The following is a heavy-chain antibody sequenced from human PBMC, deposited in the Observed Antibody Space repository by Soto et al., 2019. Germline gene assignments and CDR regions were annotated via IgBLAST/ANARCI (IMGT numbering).Heavy chain of an antibody. CDR3: AKEGTIAVAGTYYYGMDI. J-gene: IGHJ6*02. V-gene: IGHV3-23*01. CDR1: GFIFSDYA. Sequence: EVQLLESGGGLVQPGGSLRLSCAASGFIFSDYAMSWVRQAPGKGLEWVSCISGSGDSAYYADSGKGRFTISRDNSKNTLNLQMNSLRAEETAVYYCAKEGTIAVAGTYYYGMDIWGQGTTVTVSS. CDR2: ISGSGDSA. D-gene: IGHD6-19*01.